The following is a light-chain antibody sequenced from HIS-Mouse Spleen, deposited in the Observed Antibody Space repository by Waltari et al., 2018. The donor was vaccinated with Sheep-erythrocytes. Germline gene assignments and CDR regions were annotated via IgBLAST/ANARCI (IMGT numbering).Light chain of an antibody. Sequence: SYELTQTPSVSVSPGQTARITCSGDAFPKKYAYWYQQKSGQAPVLVIYEDSKRPSGIPERFSGSSSGTMDTLTISGAQVEDEADYYCYSTDSSGNHRVFGGGTKLTVL. CDR3: YSTDSSGNHRV. V-gene: IGLV3-10*01. J-gene: IGLJ2*01. CDR1: AFPKKY. CDR2: EDS.